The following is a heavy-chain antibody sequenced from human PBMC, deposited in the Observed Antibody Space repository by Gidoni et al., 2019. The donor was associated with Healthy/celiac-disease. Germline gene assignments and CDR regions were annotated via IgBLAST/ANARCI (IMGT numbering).Heavy chain of an antibody. D-gene: IGHD3-3*01. CDR3: ASPVYDFWSGYYYYMDV. Sequence: QLQLQESGPGLVKPSETLSLTCTVSGGSISSSSYYWGWLRQPPGKGLEWIGSIYYSGSTYYNPSLKSRVTISVDTSKNQFSLKLSSVTAADTAVYYCASPVYDFWSGYYYYMDVWGKGTTVTVSS. CDR2: IYYSGST. CDR1: GGSISSSSYY. V-gene: IGHV4-39*01. J-gene: IGHJ6*03.